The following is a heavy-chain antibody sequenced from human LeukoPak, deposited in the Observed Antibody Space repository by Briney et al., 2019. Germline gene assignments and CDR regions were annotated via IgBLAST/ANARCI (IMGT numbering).Heavy chain of an antibody. CDR3: ARDRRLPAAISNNWLDP. CDR2: INPNSGGT. CDR1: GYTFTGYY. V-gene: IGHV1-2*02. Sequence: ASVKVSCKASGYTFTGYYMHWVRQAPGQGLEWMGWINPNSGGTNYAQKFQGRVTMTRDTSISTAYMELSRLRSDDTAVYYCARDRRLPAAISNNWLDPWGQGTLVTVSS. J-gene: IGHJ5*02. D-gene: IGHD2-2*02.